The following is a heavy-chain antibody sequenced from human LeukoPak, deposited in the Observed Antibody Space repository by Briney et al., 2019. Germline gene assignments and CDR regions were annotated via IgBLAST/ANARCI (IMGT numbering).Heavy chain of an antibody. Sequence: PGGSLRLSCAASGFTFSSYSMNWVRQAPGKGLEWVSVISSSGDGTYYADSVKGRFTISRDNSKNTLYLQMNSLRAEDTAVYYCAKVNSGWVIGAFDIWGQGTMVTVSS. CDR2: ISSSGDGT. V-gene: IGHV3-23*01. CDR3: AKVNSGWVIGAFDI. D-gene: IGHD6-19*01. J-gene: IGHJ3*02. CDR1: GFTFSSYS.